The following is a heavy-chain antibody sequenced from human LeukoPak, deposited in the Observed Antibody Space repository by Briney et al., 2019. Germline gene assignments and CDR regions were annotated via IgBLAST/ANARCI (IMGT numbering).Heavy chain of an antibody. Sequence: PGGSLRLSCAASGFSFSTYTMDWVRQVPGKGLEWVSSISDSSTYIYYADSVKGRFTISRDNAKNSLYLQMNSLRADDTAVYYCTKSQVGALAYFDYWGQGTLVTVSS. J-gene: IGHJ4*02. D-gene: IGHD1-26*01. CDR3: TKSQVGALAYFDY. CDR2: ISDSSTYI. V-gene: IGHV3-21*01. CDR1: GFSFSTYT.